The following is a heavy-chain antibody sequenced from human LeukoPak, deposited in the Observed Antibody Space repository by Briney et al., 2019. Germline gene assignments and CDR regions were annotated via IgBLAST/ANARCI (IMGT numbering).Heavy chain of an antibody. CDR1: GFTFSDHF. D-gene: IGHD6-19*01. V-gene: IGHV3-72*01. CDR2: SRNKAKSYTT. J-gene: IGHJ4*02. Sequence: GGSLRLSCAVSGFTFSDHFLDWVRQAPGKGLEWVGRSRNKAKSYTTEYGAPVKGRFTISRDDSKSTLYLQMNSLKTEDTAVYYCARVGSVAGSDYLDYWGQGTLVTVSS. CDR3: ARVGSVAGSDYLDY.